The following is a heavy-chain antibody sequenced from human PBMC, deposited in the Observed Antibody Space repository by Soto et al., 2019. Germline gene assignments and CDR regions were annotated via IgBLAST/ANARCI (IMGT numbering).Heavy chain of an antibody. Sequence: ASVKVSCKASGYTFTGYYMHWVRQAPGQGLEWMGWINPNSGGTNYAQKFQGWVTMTRDTSISTAYTELSRLRSDDTAVYYCAREYGVGATYFDYWGQGTLVTVSS. D-gene: IGHD1-26*01. CDR1: GYTFTGYY. J-gene: IGHJ4*02. V-gene: IGHV1-2*04. CDR3: AREYGVGATYFDY. CDR2: INPNSGGT.